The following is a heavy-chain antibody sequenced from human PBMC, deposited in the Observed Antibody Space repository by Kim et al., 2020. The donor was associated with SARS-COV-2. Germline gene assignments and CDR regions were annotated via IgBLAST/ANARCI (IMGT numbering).Heavy chain of an antibody. CDR1: GFSFSSYG. V-gene: IGHV3-23*01. CDR2: ITTSGVSA. D-gene: IGHD3-10*01. CDR3: EKSSASGGHTLGFDY. J-gene: IGHJ5*01. Sequence: GGSLRLSCAASGFSFSSYGMNWVRQSPGKGLEWVSLITTSGVSAYYGDSAKGRVTITRDNYRKTLSLQMNMLRAEATAISLCEKSSASGGHTLGFDYWC.